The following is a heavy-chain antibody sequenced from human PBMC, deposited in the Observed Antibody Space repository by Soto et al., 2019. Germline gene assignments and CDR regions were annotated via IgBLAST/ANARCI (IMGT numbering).Heavy chain of an antibody. V-gene: IGHV1-8*01. CDR3: ARSVGGSNGNFDY. J-gene: IGHJ4*02. CDR1: GYTFTSYD. CDR2: MNPDSGNT. Sequence: QVQLVQSGAEVRTPGASVKVSCKASGYTFTSYDINWVRQATGQGPEWMGWMNPDSGNTGYVQKFQGRVTMTRNTAISTAYMELSSLRSEDTAVYDCARSVGGSNGNFDYWGLGTLVTVSS. D-gene: IGHD3-10*01.